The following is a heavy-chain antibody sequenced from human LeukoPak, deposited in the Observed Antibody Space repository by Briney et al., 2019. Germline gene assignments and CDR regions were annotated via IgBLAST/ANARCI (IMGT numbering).Heavy chain of an antibody. D-gene: IGHD6-6*01. CDR2: IIPIFGTA. CDR3: AIECSSLGNWFDP. V-gene: IGHV1-69*13. Sequence: SVKVSCKASGGTFSSYAISWVRQAPGQGLEWMGGIIPIFGTANYAQKFQGRVTITADESTSTAYMELSSLRSEDTAVYYCAIECSSLGNWFDPWGQGTLVTVSS. CDR1: GGTFSSYA. J-gene: IGHJ5*02.